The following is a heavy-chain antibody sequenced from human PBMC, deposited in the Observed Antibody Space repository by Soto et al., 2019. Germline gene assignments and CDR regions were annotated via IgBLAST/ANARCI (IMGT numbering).Heavy chain of an antibody. V-gene: IGHV1-2*02. CDR3: ARDRVSSDWYERYYFDY. D-gene: IGHD6-19*01. CDR1: GYTFTGYY. J-gene: IGHJ4*02. Sequence: QVQLVQSGAEVKKPGASVKVSCKASGYTFTGYYIHWVRQAPGQGLEWMGWINPNSGGTNNAQKFQGRVTMTRDTSISTAYMELSRLRSDDTAVYYCARDRVSSDWYERYYFDYWGQGPLVTVSS. CDR2: INPNSGGT.